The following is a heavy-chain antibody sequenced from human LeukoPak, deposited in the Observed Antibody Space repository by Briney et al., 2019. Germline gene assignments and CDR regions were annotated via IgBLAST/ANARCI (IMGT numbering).Heavy chain of an antibody. V-gene: IGHV3-66*04. CDR3: ARHVISQVTIPEGMDV. J-gene: IGHJ6*02. D-gene: IGHD3-3*01. Sequence: GGSLRLSCAASGFTVSSNYMSWVRQAPGKGLEWVSVIYSGGSTYYADSVKGRFTISRDNSKNTLYLQMNSLRAEDTAVYYCARHVISQVTIPEGMDVWGQGTTVTVSS. CDR1: GFTVSSNY. CDR2: IYSGGST.